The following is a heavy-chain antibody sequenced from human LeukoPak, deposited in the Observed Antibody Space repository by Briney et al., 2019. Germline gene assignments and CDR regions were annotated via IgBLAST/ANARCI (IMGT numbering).Heavy chain of an antibody. CDR1: GFTFSSYS. CDR3: AKGSGGVYYYYMDV. D-gene: IGHD1-26*01. Sequence: PGGSLRLSCAASGFTFSSYSMNWVRQAPGKGLGWVSYISSSSSTIYYADSVKGRFTISRDNAKNSLYLQMNSPRAEDTALYYCAKGSGGVYYYYMDVWGKGTTVTVSS. CDR2: ISSSSSTI. V-gene: IGHV3-48*04. J-gene: IGHJ6*03.